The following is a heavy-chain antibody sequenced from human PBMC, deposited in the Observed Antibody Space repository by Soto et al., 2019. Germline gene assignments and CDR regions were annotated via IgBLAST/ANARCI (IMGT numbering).Heavy chain of an antibody. Sequence: ETLSLTCTVSGGSISSYYWSWIRQPPGKGLEWIGYIYYSGSTNYNPSLKSRVTISVDTSKNQFSLKLSSVTAADTAVYYCARQDGYGDYLGYWGQGTLVTVSS. CDR1: GGSISSYY. CDR2: IYYSGST. J-gene: IGHJ4*02. D-gene: IGHD4-17*01. V-gene: IGHV4-59*08. CDR3: ARQDGYGDYLGY.